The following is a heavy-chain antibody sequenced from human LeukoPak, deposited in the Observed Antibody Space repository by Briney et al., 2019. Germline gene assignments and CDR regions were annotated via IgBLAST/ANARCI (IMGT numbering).Heavy chain of an antibody. Sequence: PSQTLSLTCVVSGGSISSDGYSWSWIRQPPGKGLEWIGCIYHSASTYYNPSLKSRVSISVDRSKNQFSLKLSSVTAADTAVYYCARDWGTFRPGEGSAFDIWGQGTMGTVSS. D-gene: IGHD3-16*01. CDR2: IYHSAST. J-gene: IGHJ3*02. CDR3: ARDWGTFRPGEGSAFDI. CDR1: GGSISSDGYS. V-gene: IGHV4-30-2*01.